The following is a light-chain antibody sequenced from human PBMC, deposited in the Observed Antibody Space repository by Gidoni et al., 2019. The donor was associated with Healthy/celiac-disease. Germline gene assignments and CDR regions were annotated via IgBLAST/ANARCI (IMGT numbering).Light chain of an antibody. CDR1: QGISSY. J-gene: IGKJ5*01. Sequence: DIQLTQSPSFLSASVGDRVTITCRASQGISSYLAWYQQKPGKAPKLLIYAASTLQSGVTSRFSGSGSGTEFTLTISSLQPEDFATYYCQQLNSYPPSITFGQGTRLEIK. CDR2: AAS. CDR3: QQLNSYPPSIT. V-gene: IGKV1-9*01.